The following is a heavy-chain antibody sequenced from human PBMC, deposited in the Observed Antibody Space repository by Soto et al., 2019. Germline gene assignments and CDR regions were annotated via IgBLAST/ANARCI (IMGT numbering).Heavy chain of an antibody. CDR1: GFTFSSYG. V-gene: IGHV3-30*18. J-gene: IGHJ6*02. D-gene: IGHD2-2*02. CDR3: AKDIVVVPAAIKILDYYGMDV. Sequence: GGSLRLSCAASGFTFSSYGMHWVRQAPGKGLEWVAVISYDGSNKYYADSVKGRFTTSRDNSKNTLYLQMNSLRAEDTAVYYCAKDIVVVPAAIKILDYYGMDVWGQGTTVTVSS. CDR2: ISYDGSNK.